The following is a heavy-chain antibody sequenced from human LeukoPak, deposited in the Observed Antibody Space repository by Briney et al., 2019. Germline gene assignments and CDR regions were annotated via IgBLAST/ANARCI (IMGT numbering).Heavy chain of an antibody. Sequence: GGSLRLSCAASGFTFSSYWMSWVRQAPGKGLEWVANIKQDGSEKYYVDSVKGRFTISRDNAKNSLYLQMNSLRAEDTAVYYCARDDSGAYGDTDAFDIWGQGTMVTVSS. CDR2: IKQDGSEK. V-gene: IGHV3-7*01. CDR3: ARDDSGAYGDTDAFDI. D-gene: IGHD4-17*01. J-gene: IGHJ3*02. CDR1: GFTFSSYW.